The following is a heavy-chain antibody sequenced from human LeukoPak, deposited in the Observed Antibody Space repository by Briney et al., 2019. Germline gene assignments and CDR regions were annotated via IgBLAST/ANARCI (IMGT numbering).Heavy chain of an antibody. CDR3: ARGPPVSTVGLTGELRPDYYFDY. V-gene: IGHV3-21*01. CDR1: GFTFSSYS. CDR2: ISSSSSYI. Sequence: GGSLRLSCAASGFTFSSYSMNWVRQAPGKGLEWVSSISSSSSYIYYADSVKGRFTISRDNAKNSLYLQRNSLRAEDTAVYYCARGPPVSTVGLTGELRPDYYFDYWGQGTLITVSS. D-gene: IGHD4-23*01. J-gene: IGHJ4*02.